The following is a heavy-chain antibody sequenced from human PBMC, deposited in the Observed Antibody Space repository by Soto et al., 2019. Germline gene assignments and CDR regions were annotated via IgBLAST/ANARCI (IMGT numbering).Heavy chain of an antibody. CDR3: XRSGITIFGVVIGYKKTEYFQH. CDR1: GGTFSSYT. J-gene: IGHJ1*01. V-gene: IGHV1-69*02. CDR2: IIPILGIA. D-gene: IGHD3-3*01. Sequence: QVQLVQSGAEVKKPGSSVKVSCKASGGTFSSYTISWVRQAPGQGLEWMGRIIPILGIANYAQKFQGRVTITADKXTXXXXXXXXXXXXXXXXXXXXXRSGITIFGVVIGYKKTEYFQHWGQGTLVTVSS.